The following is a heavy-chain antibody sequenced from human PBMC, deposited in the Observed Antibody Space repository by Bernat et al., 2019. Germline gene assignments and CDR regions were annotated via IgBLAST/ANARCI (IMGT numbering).Heavy chain of an antibody. CDR1: GGSFSGYY. CDR2: INHSGST. J-gene: IGHJ5*02. CDR3: ARGGELGES. Sequence: QVQLQQWGAGLLKPSETLSLTCAVYGGSFSGYYWSWIRQPPGKGLEWIWEINHSGSTNYNPSLKSRVTMSLDTSNNQFYLKLSAVTAADTAVYYCARGGELGESWGQGTLVTVSS. V-gene: IGHV4-34*02. D-gene: IGHD1-7*01.